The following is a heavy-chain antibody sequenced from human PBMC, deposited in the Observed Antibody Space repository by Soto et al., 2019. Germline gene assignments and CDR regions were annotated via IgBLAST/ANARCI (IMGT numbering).Heavy chain of an antibody. CDR1: GFMFSYYA. D-gene: IGHD4-17*01. CDR2: ISSYGDSA. J-gene: IGHJ3*02. Sequence: GGSRRLSCSASGFMFSYYAMHWVRQAPGKGLEYVSGISSYGDSAFYAECVRGRFAISRDNSINTLYLHMRSLRPEDTAVYYCAHPRGYGVFDAVDIWGQGTMVTVSS. V-gene: IGHV3-64*04. CDR3: AHPRGYGVFDAVDI.